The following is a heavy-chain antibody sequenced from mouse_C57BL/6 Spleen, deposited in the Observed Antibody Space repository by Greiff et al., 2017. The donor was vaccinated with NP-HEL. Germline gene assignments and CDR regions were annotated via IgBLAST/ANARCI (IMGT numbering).Heavy chain of an antibody. CDR3: AREVVEEYAMDY. Sequence: QVQLQQPGAELVRPGSSVKLSCKASGYTFTSYWMHWVKQRPIQGLEWIGNIDPSDSETHYNQKFKDKATLTVDKSSSTAYMQLSSLTSEDSAVYYCAREVVEEYAMDYWGQGTSVTVSS. CDR1: GYTFTSYW. J-gene: IGHJ4*01. CDR2: IDPSDSET. D-gene: IGHD1-1*01. V-gene: IGHV1-52*01.